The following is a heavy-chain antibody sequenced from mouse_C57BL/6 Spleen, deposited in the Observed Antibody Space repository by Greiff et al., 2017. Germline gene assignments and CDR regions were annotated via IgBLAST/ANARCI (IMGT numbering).Heavy chain of an antibody. CDR1: GFTFSSYA. V-gene: IGHV5-4*01. CDR2: ISDGGSYT. J-gene: IGHJ3*01. CDR3: ARERDYYGSSLFAY. D-gene: IGHD1-1*01. Sequence: VQLKESGGGLVKPGGSLKLSCAASGFTFSSYAMSWVRQTPEKRLEWVATISDGGSYTYYPDNVKGRFTISRDNAKNNLYLQMSHLKSEDTAMYYCARERDYYGSSLFAYWGQGTLVTVSA.